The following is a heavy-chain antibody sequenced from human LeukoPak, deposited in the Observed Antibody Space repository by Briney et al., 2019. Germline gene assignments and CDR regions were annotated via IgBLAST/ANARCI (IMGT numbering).Heavy chain of an antibody. J-gene: IGHJ4*02. CDR3: ARIRRDGYNHGGYYFDY. V-gene: IGHV4-30-2*01. D-gene: IGHD5-24*01. CDR2: IYHSGST. CDR1: GGSISSGGYS. Sequence: SQTLSLTCAVSGGSISSGGYSWSWIRQPPGKGLEWIGYIYHSGSTYYNPSLKSRVTISVDTSKNQFSLKLSSVTAADTAVYYCARIRRDGYNHGGYYFDYWGQGTLVTVSS.